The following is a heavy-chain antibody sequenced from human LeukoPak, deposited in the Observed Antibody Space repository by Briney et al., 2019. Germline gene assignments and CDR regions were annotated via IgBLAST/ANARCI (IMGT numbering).Heavy chain of an antibody. J-gene: IGHJ6*02. CDR3: ARDTSIAARQLYYGMDV. V-gene: IGHV4-34*01. CDR1: GFTFSSYA. CDR2: INHSGST. Sequence: GSLRLSCAASGFTFSSYAMSWVRQAPGKGLEWIGEINHSGSTNYNPSLKSRVTISVDTSKNQFSLKLSSVTAADTAVYYCARDTSIAARQLYYGMDVWGQGTTVTVSS. D-gene: IGHD6-6*01.